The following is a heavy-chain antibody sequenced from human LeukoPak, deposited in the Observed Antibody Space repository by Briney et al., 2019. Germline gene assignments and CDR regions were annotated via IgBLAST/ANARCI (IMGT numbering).Heavy chain of an antibody. V-gene: IGHV4-4*07. CDR1: GGSISSYY. Sequence: SGTLSLTCTVSGGSISSYYRSWIRQPAGKGLEWIGRIYTSGSTNYNPSLKSRVTMSVDTSKNQFSLKLSSVTAADTAVYYCARDQGYCSSTSCPTHNWFDPWGQGTLVTVSS. CDR3: ARDQGYCSSTSCPTHNWFDP. D-gene: IGHD2-2*01. J-gene: IGHJ5*02. CDR2: IYTSGST.